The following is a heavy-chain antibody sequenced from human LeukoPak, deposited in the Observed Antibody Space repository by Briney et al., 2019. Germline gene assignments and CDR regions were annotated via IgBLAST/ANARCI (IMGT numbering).Heavy chain of an antibody. V-gene: IGHV1-2*02. CDR2: INPNSGGT. J-gene: IGHJ3*02. Sequence: GASVKVSCKASGYTFTGYYMHWVRQAPGQGLEWMGWINPNSGGTNYAQKFQGRVTMTRDTSISTAYMELSRLRSDDTAVYYCASCHLPLSGSYYSDAFDIWGQGTMVTVSS. CDR3: ASCHLPLSGSYYSDAFDI. CDR1: GYTFTGYY. D-gene: IGHD1-26*01.